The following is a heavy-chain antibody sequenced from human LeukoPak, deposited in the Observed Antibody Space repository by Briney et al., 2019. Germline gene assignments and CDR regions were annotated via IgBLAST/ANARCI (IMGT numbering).Heavy chain of an antibody. CDR1: GGTFSSFV. Sequence: ASVKVSCKASGGTFSSFVINWVRQAPGQGLEWMGRIIPIFGTVNYARKFQGRVTITTDESTSTAYMELSSLRSEDTAVYYCARGALDSSGYLFDYWGQGTLVTVSS. CDR3: ARGALDSSGYLFDY. J-gene: IGHJ4*02. CDR2: IIPIFGTV. D-gene: IGHD3-22*01. V-gene: IGHV1-69*05.